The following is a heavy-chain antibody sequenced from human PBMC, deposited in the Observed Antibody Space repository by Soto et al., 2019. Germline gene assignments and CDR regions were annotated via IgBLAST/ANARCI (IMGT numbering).Heavy chain of an antibody. D-gene: IGHD6-19*01. CDR1: GGSISSGDSY. J-gene: IGHJ4*02. CDR3: ARRIAVAGRLTFDY. V-gene: IGHV4-30-4*01. CDR2: IYYSGST. Sequence: QVQLQESGPGLVKPSQTLSLTCTVSGGSISSGDSYWSWIRQPPGKGLEWIGYIYYSGSTYYNPSLKSRVTISVDTSKNQCSLKLSSVTAADTAVYYCARRIAVAGRLTFDYWGQGTLVTVSS.